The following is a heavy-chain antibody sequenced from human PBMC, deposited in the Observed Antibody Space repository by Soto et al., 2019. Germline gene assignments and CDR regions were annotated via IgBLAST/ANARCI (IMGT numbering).Heavy chain of an antibody. Sequence: ASVKVSCKASGYSFIDYYIHWVRQAPGQGFEWMGRISPKSGGTNYAQKFEGRVTMTWDTSLNTAYMELSSLISDDTAVYYYARPPGYISDWYYFDLWGQGTLVTVSS. J-gene: IGHJ4*02. V-gene: IGHV1-2*02. CDR3: ARPPGYISDWYYFDL. D-gene: IGHD3-9*01. CDR2: ISPKSGGT. CDR1: GYSFIDYY.